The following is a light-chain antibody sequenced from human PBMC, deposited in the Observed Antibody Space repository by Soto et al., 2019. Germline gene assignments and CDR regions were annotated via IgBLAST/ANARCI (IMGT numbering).Light chain of an antibody. J-gene: IGLJ2*01. CDR2: DVT. CDR1: TSDVGGYTY. V-gene: IGLV2-11*01. CDR3: CSYAGYYAVV. Sequence: QSVLTQPRSVSGSPGQSVTISCTGTTSDVGGYTYVSWYQQHPGKAPKLMIYDVTKRPSGVPDRFSGSKSGNTASLTISGLQAEDEADYYCCSYAGYYAVVFGGGTKLTVL.